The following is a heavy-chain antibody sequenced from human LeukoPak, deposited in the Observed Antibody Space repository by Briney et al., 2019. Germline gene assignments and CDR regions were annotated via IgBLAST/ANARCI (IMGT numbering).Heavy chain of an antibody. J-gene: IGHJ6*03. CDR3: ARGRYYYGSGPYMDV. V-gene: IGHV4-34*01. CDR2: INHSGST. CDR1: GGSFSGYY. Sequence: SETLSLTCAVYGGSFSGYYWSWIRQPPGKGLEWIGEINHSGSTNYNPSLKSRVTISVDTSKNRFSLKLSSVTAADTAVYYCARGRYYYGSGPYMDVWGKGTTVTVSS. D-gene: IGHD3-10*01.